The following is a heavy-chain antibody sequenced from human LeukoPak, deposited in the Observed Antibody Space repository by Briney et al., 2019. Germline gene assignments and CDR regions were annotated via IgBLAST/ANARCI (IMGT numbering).Heavy chain of an antibody. J-gene: IGHJ5*02. V-gene: IGHV1-2*02. CDR2: INPNSGGT. CDR3: ARVSCSGGSCYLPLNWFDP. D-gene: IGHD2-15*01. CDR1: GYTFTGYY. Sequence: ASVKVSCKASGYTFTGYYMHWVRQAPRQGLEWMGWINPNSGGTNYAQKFQGRVTMTRDTSISTAYMELSRLRSDDTAVYYCARVSCSGGSCYLPLNWFDPWGQGTLVTVSS.